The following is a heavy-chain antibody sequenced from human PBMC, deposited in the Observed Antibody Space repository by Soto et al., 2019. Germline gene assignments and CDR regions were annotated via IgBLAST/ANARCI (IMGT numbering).Heavy chain of an antibody. J-gene: IGHJ4*02. V-gene: IGHV3-33*01. Sequence: QVQLVESGGGVVQPGRSLRLSCAASGFTFKNYGIHWVRQAPGKGLEWVAVIWNDGSQKHYVDSVKGRFTISRDNSKSMLYLQMDSLRAEDTALYYCARGPTGKLDYLGQGTLVTVSS. CDR2: IWNDGSQK. CDR1: GFTFKNYG. D-gene: IGHD4-17*01. CDR3: ARGPTGKLDY.